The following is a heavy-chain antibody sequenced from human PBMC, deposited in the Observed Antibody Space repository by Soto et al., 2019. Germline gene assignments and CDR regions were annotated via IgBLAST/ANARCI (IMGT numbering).Heavy chain of an antibody. CDR2: ISGGGGSS. CDR1: GFTFSNYA. J-gene: IGHJ4*02. D-gene: IGHD2-21*02. V-gene: IGHV3-23*01. Sequence: ESGGGLVQPGGSLRLSCAASGFTFSNYAMSWVRQAPGKGLEWVSGISGGGGSSYYADSVKGRFTISRDNSKITLYLQLNSLRAEDTAVYFCAQHCGVDCHSVFFYWGQGTRVIVSS. CDR3: AQHCGVDCHSVFFY.